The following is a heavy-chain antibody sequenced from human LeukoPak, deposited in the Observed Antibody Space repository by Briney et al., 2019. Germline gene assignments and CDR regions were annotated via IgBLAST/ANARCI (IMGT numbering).Heavy chain of an antibody. J-gene: IGHJ4*02. CDR2: IYSGGSS. CDR3: ARGVQVEMLFVY. CDR1: VFTLTSNY. D-gene: IGHD5-24*01. Sequence: TGGSLRPSCAASVFTLTSNYMSWVRQAPGKGQEWVIVIYSGGSSSYADPLKSRFTISRDNSKNTLYLQMNTLRAEDTAVYNCARGVQVEMLFVYWGQGTLVTVSS. V-gene: IGHV3-53*01.